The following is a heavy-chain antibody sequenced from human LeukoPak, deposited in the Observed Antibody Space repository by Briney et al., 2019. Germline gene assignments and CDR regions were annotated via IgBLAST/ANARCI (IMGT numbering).Heavy chain of an antibody. Sequence: GGSLRLSCAASGFTFDDYTMHWVRQAPGKGLEWVSLISWDGGNTYDADSVKGRFTISRDNSKNSLYLQMNSLRTEDTALYYCAKEISGEGIDYWGQGTLVTVSS. CDR3: AKEISGEGIDY. CDR2: ISWDGGNT. V-gene: IGHV3-43*01. CDR1: GFTFDDYT. D-gene: IGHD3-16*01. J-gene: IGHJ4*02.